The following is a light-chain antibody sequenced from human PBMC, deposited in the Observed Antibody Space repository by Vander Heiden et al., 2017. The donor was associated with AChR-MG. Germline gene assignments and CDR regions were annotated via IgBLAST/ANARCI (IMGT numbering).Light chain of an antibody. J-gene: IGLJ2*01. CDR3: QSYDSSLSGPVV. Sequence: QSVLTQPPSVSGAPGPRVTIPCTGSSSNIGAGYDVHWYQQLPGTAPTLILYGNSNRPSGVPDRFSGSKSGTSASLAITGLQAEDEADYYCQSYDSSLSGPVVFGGGTKLTVL. CDR2: GNS. CDR1: SSNIGAGYD. V-gene: IGLV1-40*01.